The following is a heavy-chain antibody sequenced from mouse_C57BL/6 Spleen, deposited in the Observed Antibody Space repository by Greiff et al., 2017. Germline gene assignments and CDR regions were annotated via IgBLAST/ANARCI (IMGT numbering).Heavy chain of an antibody. D-gene: IGHD1-1*01. Sequence: VQLQQSGAELVRPGTSVKVSCKASGYAFTNYLIEWVKQRPGQGLEWIGVINPGSGGTNYNEKFKGKATLTADKSSSTAYMQLSRLTAEDSAVYFRGRWRYYGSSPRYYAMDYWGQGTSVTVSS. V-gene: IGHV1-54*01. CDR2: INPGSGGT. J-gene: IGHJ4*01. CDR3: GRWRYYGSSPRYYAMDY. CDR1: GYAFTNYL.